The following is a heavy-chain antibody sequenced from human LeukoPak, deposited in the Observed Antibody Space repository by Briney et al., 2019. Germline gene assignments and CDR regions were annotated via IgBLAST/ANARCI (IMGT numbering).Heavy chain of an antibody. J-gene: IGHJ3*02. CDR1: GFTFDDYA. CDR2: ISWDSGSI. CDR3: AKVYYYGSXXXAFDI. D-gene: IGHD3-10*01. Sequence: PGRSLRLSCAASGFTFDDYAMHWVRQAPGKGLEWVSGISWDSGSIGYADSVRGRFTISRDNAKNSLYLQMNSLRAEDTALYYCAKVYYYGSXXXAFDIWGQGTMVTVSS. V-gene: IGHV3-9*01.